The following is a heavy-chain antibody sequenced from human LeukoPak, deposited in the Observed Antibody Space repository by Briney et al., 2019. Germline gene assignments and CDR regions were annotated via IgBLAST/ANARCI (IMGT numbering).Heavy chain of an antibody. Sequence: SETLSLTCAVSGGSISSGGYSWSWLRQPPGKGLEWIGYIYRSGSTYYNPSLKGRVTISVDRSKTQFSLKLSSVTAADTAVYYCARGRAVAGTYYFDYWGQGTLVTVSS. CDR3: ARGRAVAGTYYFDY. D-gene: IGHD6-19*01. CDR2: IYRSGST. V-gene: IGHV4-30-2*01. J-gene: IGHJ4*02. CDR1: GGSISSGGYS.